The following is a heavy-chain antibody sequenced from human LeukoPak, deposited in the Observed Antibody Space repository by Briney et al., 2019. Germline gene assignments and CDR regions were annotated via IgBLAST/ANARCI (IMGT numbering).Heavy chain of an antibody. D-gene: IGHD2-15*01. CDR2: INHSGSA. CDR1: GGSFSGYY. Sequence: SETLSLTCAVYGGSFSGYYWSWIRQPPGKGLDWVGEINHSGSANYNPSLKSRVTISVDTSKNQFSLKLSSVTAADTAVYYCASEYCSGGSCPVRYWGQGTLVTVSS. J-gene: IGHJ4*02. CDR3: ASEYCSGGSCPVRY. V-gene: IGHV4-34*01.